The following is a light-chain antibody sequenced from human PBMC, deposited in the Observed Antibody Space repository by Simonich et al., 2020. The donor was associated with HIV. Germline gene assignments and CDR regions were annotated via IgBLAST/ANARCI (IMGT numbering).Light chain of an antibody. J-gene: IGKJ2*01. CDR3: QQYYSTLMYT. V-gene: IGKV1-NL1*01. CDR2: AAS. Sequence: IQMTRSQSSLSQSVGERVTITCRSSQGISNSLAWYQQKPEKAPKLLLYAASRLESGVPSRFSGSGSGTDYTLTISSLQPEDFATYYCQQYYSTLMYTFGQGTKVEIK. CDR1: QGISNS.